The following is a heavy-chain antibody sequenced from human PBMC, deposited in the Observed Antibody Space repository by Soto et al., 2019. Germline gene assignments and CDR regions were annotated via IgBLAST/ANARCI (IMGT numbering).Heavy chain of an antibody. V-gene: IGHV3-23*01. J-gene: IGHJ6*02. CDR3: AKGPGERRYYYYYGMDV. CDR2: ISGSGGST. CDR1: GFTFSSYA. D-gene: IGHD4-17*01. Sequence: EVQLLESGGGLVQPGGSLRLSCAASGFTFSSYAMSWVRQAPGKGLEWVSAISGSGGSTYYADSVKGRFTISRDNSKNPLYLQMHSLRAEDTAVYYCAKGPGERRYYYYYGMDVWGQGTTVTVSS.